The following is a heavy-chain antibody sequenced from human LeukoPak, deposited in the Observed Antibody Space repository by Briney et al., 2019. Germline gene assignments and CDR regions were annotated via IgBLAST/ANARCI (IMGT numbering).Heavy chain of an antibody. CDR2: IKQDGSES. CDR3: ARDKGDYDKSGSLFVF. D-gene: IGHD3-22*01. Sequence: GGSLRLSCAASEFTFSRYWMSWVRQSPRKGLEWVANIKQDGSESYYVDSVKGRFTISRDNAGNSLYLQMHSLTVDDTAMYYCARDKGDYDKSGSLFVFGGQGTLVTVSS. CDR1: EFTFSRYW. V-gene: IGHV3-7*03. J-gene: IGHJ4*02.